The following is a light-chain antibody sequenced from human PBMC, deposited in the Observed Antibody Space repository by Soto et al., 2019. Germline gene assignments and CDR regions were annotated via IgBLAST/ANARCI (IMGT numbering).Light chain of an antibody. CDR2: GAS. J-gene: IGKJ3*01. CDR1: QSVSSSY. Sequence: EIVLTQSPGTLSLSPGERATLSCRANQSVSSSYLDWYQQKPGQAPRLLIYGASSRATGIPDRFSGSGSGTDFTLTISRLEPEDFAVYYCQQFGSSPLFTFGPGTKVDVK. CDR3: QQFGSSPLFT. V-gene: IGKV3-20*01.